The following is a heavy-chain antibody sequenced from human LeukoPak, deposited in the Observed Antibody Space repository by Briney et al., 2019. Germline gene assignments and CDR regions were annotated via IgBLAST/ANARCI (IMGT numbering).Heavy chain of an antibody. CDR3: ATRVLSIQGLAFDY. J-gene: IGHJ4*02. Sequence: ASVKVSCKASGYTFTSYYMHWVRQAPGQGLEWMGIINPSGGSTSYAQKFQGRVTMTEDTSTDTAYMELSSLRSEDTAVYYCATRVLSIQGLAFDYWGQGTLVTVSS. D-gene: IGHD2/OR15-2a*01. CDR2: INPSGGST. CDR1: GYTFTSYY. V-gene: IGHV1-46*01.